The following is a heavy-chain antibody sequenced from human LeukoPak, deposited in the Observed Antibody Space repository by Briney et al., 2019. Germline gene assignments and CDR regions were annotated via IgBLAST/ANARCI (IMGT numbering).Heavy chain of an antibody. V-gene: IGHV3-9*01. CDR3: AKVYTVTTGFDP. Sequence: SGGSLRLSCAASGFTFDDYAMHWVRQAPGKGLEWVSGISWNSGSIGYADSVKGRFTISRDNAKNSLYLQKNSLRPEDTALYYCAKVYTVTTGFDPWGQGTLVTVSS. CDR1: GFTFDDYA. J-gene: IGHJ5*02. D-gene: IGHD4-17*01. CDR2: ISWNSGSI.